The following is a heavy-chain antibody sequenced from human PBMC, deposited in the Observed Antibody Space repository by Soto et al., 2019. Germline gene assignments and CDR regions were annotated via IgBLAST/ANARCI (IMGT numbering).Heavy chain of an antibody. J-gene: IGHJ3*02. D-gene: IGHD5-12*01. V-gene: IGHV4-4*07. CDR1: GGSISRYY. CDR2: MYETGTT. CDR3: ARDSGYTGYEQGNPFDI. Sequence: SETLSLTCSVSGGSISRYYWSWVRQPAGKGLEWIGRMYETGTTNYSPSLKSRVSMSIDTSKNQFTLKLRSVTAADTAFYYCARDSGYTGYEQGNPFDIWGQGTMVTVSS.